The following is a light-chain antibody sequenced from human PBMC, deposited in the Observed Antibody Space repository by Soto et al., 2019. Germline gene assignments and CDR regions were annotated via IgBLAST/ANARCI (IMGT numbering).Light chain of an antibody. Sequence: DIQMTQSPSSLSASIGDRVTITCQARHSISTYVNWYQQKPGKAPQLLIYGASSLQSEVPSRFSGRGSGTDFTLTISSLQPEDFATYYFQQSYSNPKTFCQGTKVQI. CDR3: QQSYSNPKT. CDR1: HSISTY. V-gene: IGKV1-39*01. J-gene: IGKJ1*01. CDR2: GAS.